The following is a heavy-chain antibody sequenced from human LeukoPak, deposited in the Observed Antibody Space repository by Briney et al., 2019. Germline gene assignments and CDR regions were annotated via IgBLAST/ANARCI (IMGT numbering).Heavy chain of an antibody. J-gene: IGHJ4*02. Sequence: PGGSLRLSCAASGFTFSSYSMNWVRQAPGKGLEWVSSISSSSSYIYYADSVKGRFTISRDNAKNSLYLQMNSLRAEDTAVYYCAKEGLRYFDSPPFDYWGQGTLVTVSS. CDR2: ISSSSSYI. V-gene: IGHV3-21*04. CDR1: GFTFSSYS. CDR3: AKEGLRYFDSPPFDY. D-gene: IGHD3-9*01.